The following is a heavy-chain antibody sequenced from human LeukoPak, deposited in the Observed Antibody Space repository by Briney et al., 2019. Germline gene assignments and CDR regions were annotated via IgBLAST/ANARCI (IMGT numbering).Heavy chain of an antibody. V-gene: IGHV3-23*01. D-gene: IGHD3-9*01. CDR3: AKEPHMLTGYYTDYFDS. J-gene: IGHJ4*02. CDR1: GFTFTSSA. CDR2: ISGSGHTT. Sequence: PGGSLRLSCATSGFTFTSSAMSWVRQAPGKGLEWVSVISGSGHTTDYADSAKGRFTVSRDNSKNTLYLQMNSLRAEDTAVYFCAKEPHMLTGYYTDYFDSWGQGTLVTVSS.